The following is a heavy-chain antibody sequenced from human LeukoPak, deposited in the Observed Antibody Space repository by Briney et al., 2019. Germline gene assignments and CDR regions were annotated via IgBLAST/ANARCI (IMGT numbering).Heavy chain of an antibody. V-gene: IGHV3-49*03. CDR2: ISGGTT. CDR1: RFTFGDYL. D-gene: IGHD6-19*01. Sequence: SLRLSCTASRFTFGDYLMSWFRQAPGKGLEWIGFISGGTTEYAASVKGRFTISRDDSTSIAYLQMNSLTTEDTAVYYCSRGSGWLSVYWGQGTLVTVSS. CDR3: SRGSGWLSVY. J-gene: IGHJ4*02.